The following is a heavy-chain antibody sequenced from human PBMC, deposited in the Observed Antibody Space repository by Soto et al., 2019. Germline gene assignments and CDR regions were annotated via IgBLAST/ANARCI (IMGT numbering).Heavy chain of an antibody. J-gene: IGHJ4*02. CDR3: ARGARGYSYGFDY. CDR1: GFTFSSYG. CDR2: IWYDGSNK. Sequence: ESGGGVVQPGRSLRLSCAASGFTFSSYGMHWVRQAPGKGLEWVAVIWYDGSNKYYADSVKGRFTISRDNSKNTLYLQMNSLRAEDTAVYYCARGARGYSYGFDYWGQGTLVTVSS. V-gene: IGHV3-33*01. D-gene: IGHD5-18*01.